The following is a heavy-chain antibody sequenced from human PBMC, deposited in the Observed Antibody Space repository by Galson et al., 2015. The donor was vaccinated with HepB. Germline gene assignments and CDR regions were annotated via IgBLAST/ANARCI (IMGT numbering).Heavy chain of an antibody. CDR3: AHPRLGELSLFFDY. V-gene: IGHV2-5*01. J-gene: IGHJ4*02. D-gene: IGHD3-16*02. CDR1: GFSLSTSGVG. Sequence: PALVKPTQTLTLACTFSGFSLSTSGVGVGWIRQPPGKALEWLALIYWNDDKRYSPSLKSRLTITKDTSKNQVVLTMTNMDPVDTATYYCAHPRLGELSLFFDYWGQGTLVTVSS. CDR2: IYWNDDK.